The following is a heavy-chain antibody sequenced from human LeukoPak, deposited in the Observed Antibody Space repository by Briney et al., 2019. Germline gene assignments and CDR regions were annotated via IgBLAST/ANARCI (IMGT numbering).Heavy chain of an antibody. CDR1: GFTFSSYS. V-gene: IGHV3-30*02. CDR2: IRYDGSNK. Sequence: QPGGSLRLSCAASGFTFSSYSMNWVRQAPGKGLEWVAFIRYDGSNKYYADSVKGRFTISRDNSKNTLYLQMNSLRAEDTAVYYCAKDRGGYDWGRFDYWGQGTLVTVSS. J-gene: IGHJ4*02. CDR3: AKDRGGYDWGRFDY. D-gene: IGHD5-12*01.